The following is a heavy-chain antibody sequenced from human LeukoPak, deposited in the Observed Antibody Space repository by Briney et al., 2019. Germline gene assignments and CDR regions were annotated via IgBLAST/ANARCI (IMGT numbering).Heavy chain of an antibody. CDR3: AKEQTYYYGSGSHNWFDP. D-gene: IGHD3-10*01. V-gene: IGHV3-30*04. CDR1: GFIFGDYA. CDR2: IAFDDTDR. J-gene: IGHJ5*02. Sequence: GGSLRLSCAASGFIFGDYAMHWVRQAPGKGLEWVAAIAFDDTDRYYIDSVKGRFTISRDNSKNTLYLQMNSLRADDTAVYYCAKEQTYYYGSGSHNWFDPWGQGTLVTVSS.